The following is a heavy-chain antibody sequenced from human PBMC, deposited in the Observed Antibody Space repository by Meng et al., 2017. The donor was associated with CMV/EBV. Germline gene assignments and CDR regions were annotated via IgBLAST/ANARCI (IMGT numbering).Heavy chain of an antibody. Sequence: ITLNNLGTSLVKPTPNFPLTCPFPGFSLTTSGVGGGWIRQPPGKALEWLALIYWDDDKRYSPSLKSRLTITKDTSKNQVVLTMTNMDPVDTATYYCAHRGSYGYHGYWGQGTLVTVSS. CDR1: GFSLTTSGVG. CDR3: AHRGSYGYHGY. J-gene: IGHJ4*02. CDR2: IYWDDDK. V-gene: IGHV2-5*02. D-gene: IGHD5-18*01.